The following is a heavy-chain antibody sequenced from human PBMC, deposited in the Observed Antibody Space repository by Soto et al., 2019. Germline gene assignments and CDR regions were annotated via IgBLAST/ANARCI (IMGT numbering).Heavy chain of an antibody. CDR1: GYTFTSYG. V-gene: IGHV1-18*01. Sequence: ASVKVSCKASGYTFTSYGISWVRPAPGQGLECVGWISAYNGNTKYAQKLQGRVTMTTDTSTSTAYMELRSLRSDDTAVYYCARVPPDTAMVHYFDYWGQGTLVTVSS. CDR2: ISAYNGNT. J-gene: IGHJ4*02. D-gene: IGHD5-18*01. CDR3: ARVPPDTAMVHYFDY.